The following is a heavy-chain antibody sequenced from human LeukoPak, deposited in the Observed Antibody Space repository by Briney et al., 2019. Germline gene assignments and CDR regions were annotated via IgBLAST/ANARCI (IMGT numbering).Heavy chain of an antibody. CDR3: AGVRSVWFGEFLH. CDR1: GGPFSGYY. Sequence: PSETLSPTFAVYGGPFSGYYWSWIRQPPGKGPEWIRVINHSGSTNYNPFLKSRVTKSVDTSKNQFPLKRSSVTAADTAVYYCAGVRSVWFGEFLHWGQGTLDTVSS. D-gene: IGHD3-10*01. J-gene: IGHJ4*02. V-gene: IGHV4-34*01. CDR2: INHSGST.